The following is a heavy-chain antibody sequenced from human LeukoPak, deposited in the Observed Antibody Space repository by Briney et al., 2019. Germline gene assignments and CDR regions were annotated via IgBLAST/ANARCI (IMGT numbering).Heavy chain of an antibody. J-gene: IGHJ4*02. CDR2: IYYSGST. CDR3: ARKHYYDSSGSQSGVFDY. D-gene: IGHD3-22*01. Sequence: SETLSLTCTVSGGSISSYYWSWIRQPPGKGLEWIGYIYYSGSTNYNPSLKSRVTISVDTSKNQFSLKLSSVTAADTAVYYCARKHYYDSSGSQSGVFDYWGQGTLVTVSS. V-gene: IGHV4-59*01. CDR1: GGSISSYY.